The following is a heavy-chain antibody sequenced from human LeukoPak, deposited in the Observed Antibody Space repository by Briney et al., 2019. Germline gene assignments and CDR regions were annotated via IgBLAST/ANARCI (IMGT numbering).Heavy chain of an antibody. CDR1: GGSIRSSNYY. V-gene: IGHV4-39*01. J-gene: IGHJ4*02. D-gene: IGHD4-11*01. Sequence: PSETLSLTCTVSGGSIRSSNYYWGWIRQPPGKGLEWIGSIYYSGSTYYNPSLKSRVTISVDTSKNQFSLKLSSVTAADTAVYYCARHSDDYSRPFDYWGQGTLVTVSS. CDR2: IYYSGST. CDR3: ARHSDDYSRPFDY.